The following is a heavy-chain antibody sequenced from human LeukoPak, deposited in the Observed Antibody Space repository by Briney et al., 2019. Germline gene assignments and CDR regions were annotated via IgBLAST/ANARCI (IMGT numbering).Heavy chain of an antibody. V-gene: IGHV3-23*01. CDR2: ISGSGGST. CDR3: AKVRHRSFRYCGGDCYVDY. Sequence: GGSLRLSXAASGFTFSSYAMSWVRQAPGKGLEWVSAISGSGGSTYYADSVKGRFTISRDNSKNTLYLQMNSLRAEDTAVYYCAKVRHRSFRYCGGDCYVDYWGQGTLVTVSS. D-gene: IGHD2-21*01. J-gene: IGHJ4*02. CDR1: GFTFSSYA.